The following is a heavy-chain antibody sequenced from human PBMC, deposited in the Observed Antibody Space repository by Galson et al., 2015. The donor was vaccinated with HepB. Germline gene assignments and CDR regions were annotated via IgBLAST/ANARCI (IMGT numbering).Heavy chain of an antibody. V-gene: IGHV3-30*18. D-gene: IGHD6-19*01. Sequence: SLRLSCAASGFTFSSYGMHWVCQAPGKGLEWVAVISYDGSNKYYADSVKGRFTISRDNSKNTLYLQMNSLRAEDTAVYYCAKLPGIAVAGLEAFDIWGQGTMVTVSS. CDR2: ISYDGSNK. CDR1: GFTFSSYG. CDR3: AKLPGIAVAGLEAFDI. J-gene: IGHJ3*02.